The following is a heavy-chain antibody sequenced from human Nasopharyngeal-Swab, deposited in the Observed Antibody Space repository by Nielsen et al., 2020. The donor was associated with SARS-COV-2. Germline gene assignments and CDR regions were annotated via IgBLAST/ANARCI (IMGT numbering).Heavy chain of an antibody. D-gene: IGHD5-24*01. V-gene: IGHV4-39*01. J-gene: IGHJ2*01. Sequence: SETLSLTCTVSGGSISSSSYYWGWIRQPPGKGLEWIGSIYYSGSTYYNPSLKSRVTISVDTSKNQFSLKLSSVTAADTAVYYCARRGSPERWLQSYWYFDLWGRGTLVTVSS. CDR3: ARRGSPERWLQSYWYFDL. CDR2: IYYSGST. CDR1: GGSISSSSYY.